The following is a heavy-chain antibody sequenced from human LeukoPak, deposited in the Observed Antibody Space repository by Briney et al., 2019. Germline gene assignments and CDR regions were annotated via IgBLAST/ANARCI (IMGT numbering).Heavy chain of an antibody. Sequence: GGSLRLSCAASGFTFSSHEMNWVRQAPGKGLEWVSYIRSSGSTIYYADSVKGRFTISRDNAKNSLYLQMNSLRAEDTAVYYCARDLGCSDYWGQGTLVTVSS. V-gene: IGHV3-48*03. CDR2: IRSSGSTI. J-gene: IGHJ4*02. CDR1: GFTFSSHE. D-gene: IGHD2-21*01. CDR3: ARDLGCSDY.